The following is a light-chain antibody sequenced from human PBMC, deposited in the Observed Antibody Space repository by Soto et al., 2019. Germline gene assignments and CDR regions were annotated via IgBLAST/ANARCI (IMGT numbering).Light chain of an antibody. CDR2: DVT. J-gene: IGLJ1*01. V-gene: IGLV2-14*03. Sequence: QSALTQPASMSGSPGQSITISCAGTSSDVGGYNYVSWYQQLPGKAPQLVIYDVTHRPSGVSDRFSGSRSGNTASLTISGLQAEDEADYYCTSFTSGSTPYVLGTGTKVTVL. CDR3: TSFTSGSTPYV. CDR1: SSDVGGYNY.